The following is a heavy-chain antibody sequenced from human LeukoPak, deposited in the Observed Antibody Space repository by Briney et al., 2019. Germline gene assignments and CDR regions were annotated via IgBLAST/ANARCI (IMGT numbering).Heavy chain of an antibody. D-gene: IGHD3-10*01. Sequence: PGGSLRLSCAASGFTFSSYGMHWVRQAPGKGLEWVAVISYDGSNKYYADSVKGRFTISRDNSKNTLYLQMNSLRAEDTAVYYCAKVGYYYGSGSYMPNYYYYYMDVWGKGTTVTVSS. V-gene: IGHV3-30*18. J-gene: IGHJ6*03. CDR3: AKVGYYYGSGSYMPNYYYYYMDV. CDR2: ISYDGSNK. CDR1: GFTFSSYG.